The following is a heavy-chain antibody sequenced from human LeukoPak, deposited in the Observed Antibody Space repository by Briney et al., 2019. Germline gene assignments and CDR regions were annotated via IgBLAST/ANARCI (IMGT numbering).Heavy chain of an antibody. CDR3: VRGGDYGDLRYFDY. V-gene: IGHV4-59*01. Sequence: PSEALCLTCTVSGDSISTYYWSWVRQPPGKRLEWIGYINCSGSTNYNPTLNSRVTISVDTSKNQLSLNLSSVTAADTAVYYCVRGGDYGDLRYFDYWGQGTLDTLPS. CDR1: GDSISTYY. J-gene: IGHJ4*02. D-gene: IGHD4-17*01. CDR2: INCSGST.